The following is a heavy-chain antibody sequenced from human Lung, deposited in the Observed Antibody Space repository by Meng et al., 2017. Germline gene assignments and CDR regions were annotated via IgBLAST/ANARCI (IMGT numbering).Heavy chain of an antibody. V-gene: IGHV1-3*01. CDR3: ARSPNYSGSGSYYKGWFDP. CDR2: INAGNGYT. D-gene: IGHD3-10*01. CDR1: GYIFTSYA. Sequence: QVQLLQSGAAVKKPGASVKISCKASGYIFTSYAIHWVRQAPGQRLEWMGWINAGNGYTKYSQKFQGGVTITRDTSASTAYMELSNPTSEDTAVYYCARSPNYSGSGSYYKGWFDPWGQGTLVTVSS. J-gene: IGHJ5*02.